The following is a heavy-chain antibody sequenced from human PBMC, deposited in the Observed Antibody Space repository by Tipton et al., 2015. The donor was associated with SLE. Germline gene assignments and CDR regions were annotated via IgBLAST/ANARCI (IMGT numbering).Heavy chain of an antibody. CDR2: ISYGNT. V-gene: IGHV4-59*01. D-gene: IGHD4-17*01. J-gene: IGHJ4*02. Sequence: TLSLTCTVSNGSISSYYWSWIRQPPGKGLEWLGYISYGNTKYNPSLRSRLTISVDTSKNQFSLRLSSVTAADTAAYFCARSTTTMNLPRFDFWGLGTLVTVSS. CDR3: ARSTTTMNLPRFDF. CDR1: NGSISSYY.